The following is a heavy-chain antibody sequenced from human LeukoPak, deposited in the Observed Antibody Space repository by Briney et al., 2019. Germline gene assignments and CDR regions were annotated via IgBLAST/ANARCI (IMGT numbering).Heavy chain of an antibody. CDR2: IWFDGRDQ. J-gene: IGHJ5*02. CDR3: ARDVRRNRAGFDA. V-gene: IGHV3-33*01. D-gene: IGHD1-14*01. Sequence: GGSLRLSCEATGFTFSKYGMQWVRQAPGKGLEWVALIWFDGRDQDYAESVKGRFTISRDNSNNTLYLQMDSLRVDDTAIYYCARDVRRNRAGFDAWGQGTLVTVSS. CDR1: GFTFSKYG.